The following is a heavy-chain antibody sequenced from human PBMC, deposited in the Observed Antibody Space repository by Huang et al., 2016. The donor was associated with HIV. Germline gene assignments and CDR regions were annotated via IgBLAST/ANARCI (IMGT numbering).Heavy chain of an antibody. CDR3: AKGRRAFDV. Sequence: EVQLVQSGAEVKKPGESLKISCTGSGYSFSIYWIAWVRQMPGKGLEWMSIIYPCESKSTYSPSFEGHVSISVDKSINTVYLHWSSLKASDTAIYYCAKGRRAFDVWGQGTWVTVSS. CDR2: IYPCESKS. J-gene: IGHJ3*01. CDR1: GYSFSIYW. V-gene: IGHV5-51*03.